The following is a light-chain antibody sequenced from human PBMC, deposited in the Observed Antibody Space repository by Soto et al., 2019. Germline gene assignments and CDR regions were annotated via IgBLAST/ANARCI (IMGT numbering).Light chain of an antibody. CDR1: QTIDTY. Sequence: DIQMTQSPSSLSASVGDRVTITCRASQTIDTYLNWYQQNPGKAPKLLIYAASTLQNGVPSMFSGRGSGTDFTLLISSLQPEDFATYYCQQSNGIPYTFGQGTKLEIK. J-gene: IGKJ2*01. CDR2: AAS. CDR3: QQSNGIPYT. V-gene: IGKV1-39*01.